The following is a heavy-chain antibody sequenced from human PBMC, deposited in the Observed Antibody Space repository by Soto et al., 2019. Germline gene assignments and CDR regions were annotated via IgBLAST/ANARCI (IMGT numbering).Heavy chain of an antibody. CDR2: TYYRSKWYN. CDR3: ARVPDNFWSGPAREDV. V-gene: IGHV6-1*01. D-gene: IGHD3-3*01. J-gene: IGHJ6*02. CDR1: GDSVSSNSAA. Sequence: PSQTLSLTCAISGDSVSSNSAAWNWIRQSPSRSLEWLGRTYYRSKWYNDYAVSVKSRITINPDTSKNQFSLQLNSVTPEDTAVYYCARVPDNFWSGPAREDVWGQGTTVTVSS.